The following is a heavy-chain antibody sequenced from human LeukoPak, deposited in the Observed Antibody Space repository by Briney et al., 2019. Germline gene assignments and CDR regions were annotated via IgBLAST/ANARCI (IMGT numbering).Heavy chain of an antibody. J-gene: IGHJ4*02. V-gene: IGHV3-21*01. CDR3: ARTESGLKYYDFWSGSFFDY. Sequence: SVKGRFTISRDNAKNSLYLQMNSLRAEDTAVYYCARTESGLKYYDFWSGSFFDYWGQGTLVTVSS. D-gene: IGHD3-3*01.